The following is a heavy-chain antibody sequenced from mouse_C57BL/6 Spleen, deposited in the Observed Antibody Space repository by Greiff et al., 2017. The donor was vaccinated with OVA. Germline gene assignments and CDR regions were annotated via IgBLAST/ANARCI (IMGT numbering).Heavy chain of an antibody. V-gene: IGHV4-1*01. Sequence: EVKLQESGGGLVQPGGSLKLSCAASGIDFSRYWMSWVRRAPGKGLEWIGEINPDSSTINYAPSLKDKFIISRDNAKNTLYLQMSKVRSEDTALYYCASGWSYWYFDVWGTGTTVTVSS. D-gene: IGHD1-2*01. CDR1: GIDFSRYW. CDR2: INPDSSTI. J-gene: IGHJ1*03. CDR3: ASGWSYWYFDV.